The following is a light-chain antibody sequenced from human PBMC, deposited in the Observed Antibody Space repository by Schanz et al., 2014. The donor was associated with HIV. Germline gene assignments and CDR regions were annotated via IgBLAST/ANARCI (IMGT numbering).Light chain of an antibody. CDR1: SSNIGAGYD. Sequence: QSVLTQPPSLSGAPGQRISLSCNGSSSNIGAGYDVHWYHHLPGSAPKLLISGNNNRPSGVTGRFSGSKSGTSASLAITGLQAEEEATYDCQSYDTSPSDSGVFGGGTKLTVL. J-gene: IGLJ2*01. CDR2: GNN. V-gene: IGLV1-40*01. CDR3: QSYDTSPSDSGV.